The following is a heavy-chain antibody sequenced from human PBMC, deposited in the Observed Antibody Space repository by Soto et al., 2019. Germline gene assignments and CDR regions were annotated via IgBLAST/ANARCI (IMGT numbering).Heavy chain of an antibody. Sequence: SGPTLVNPSDTRTLTCTVCGFSLSNARMGVSWIRQPPGKALEWLAHIFSNDEKSYSTSLKSRLTISKDTSKSQVVLTMTNMDPVDTATYYCARTPGPYSSSWYRLDFYYGMAVWGKGTTVTVSS. V-gene: IGHV2-26*01. CDR2: IFSNDEK. CDR3: ARTPGPYSSSWYRLDFYYGMAV. D-gene: IGHD6-13*01. J-gene: IGHJ6*04. CDR1: GFSLSNARMG.